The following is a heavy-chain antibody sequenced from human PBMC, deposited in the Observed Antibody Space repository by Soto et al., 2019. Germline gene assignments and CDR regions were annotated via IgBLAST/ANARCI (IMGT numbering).Heavy chain of an antibody. CDR1: GGSISSGDYY. CDR2: IYYSGST. J-gene: IGHJ4*02. CDR3: ARVLEFRDGHISHFHY. Sequence: SETLSLTCTVSGGSISSGDYYWSWIRQPPGKGLEWIGYIYYSGSTYYNPSLKSRVTISVDTSKNQFSVTSEDTAVYFCARVLEFRDGHISHFHYWGQGTLVTVSS. V-gene: IGHV4-30-4*02. D-gene: IGHD3-3*02.